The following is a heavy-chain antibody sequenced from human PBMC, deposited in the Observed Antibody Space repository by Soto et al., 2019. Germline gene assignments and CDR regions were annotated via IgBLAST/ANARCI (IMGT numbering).Heavy chain of an antibody. Sequence: PGGSLRLSCEASGFDFRIYEMNWVRQAPGKGLGWLSYTGSTGSTIYYADPVKGRFTISRDDGKNSVYLQMNTLRAEDTAVYYCARRGYSGYDWGWYFDFWGQGTPVTVSS. V-gene: IGHV3-48*03. J-gene: IGHJ4*02. CDR1: GFDFRIYE. D-gene: IGHD5-12*01. CDR2: TGSTGSTI. CDR3: ARRGYSGYDWGWYFDF.